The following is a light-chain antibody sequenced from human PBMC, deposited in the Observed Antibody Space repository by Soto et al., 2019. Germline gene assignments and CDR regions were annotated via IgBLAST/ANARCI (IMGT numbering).Light chain of an antibody. CDR3: RHYNNWPPGT. CDR2: HAS. V-gene: IGKV3-15*01. J-gene: IGKJ1*01. Sequence: EIVMTQSPATLSVSPGERATLSCRASQSVSNKLAWYQQKPGQAPRLLIYHASIRATGIPARFSGSGSGTECTLTISSLQSEDFAIYYCRHYNNWPPGTFGQGTKVEIK. CDR1: QSVSNK.